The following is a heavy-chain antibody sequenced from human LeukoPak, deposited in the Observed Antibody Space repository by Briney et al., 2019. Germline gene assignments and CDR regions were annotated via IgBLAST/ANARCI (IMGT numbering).Heavy chain of an antibody. CDR2: IFSGGGT. CDR1: GFTVSSNY. V-gene: IGHV3-53*01. J-gene: IGHJ4*02. Sequence: PGGSLRLSCAVSGFTVSSNYMSWVRQAPGKGLEWVSVIFSGGGTYYADSVKGRFTISRGNFKNTLYLQMNSLRAEDTAVYYCARGGSTRIYYFDYWGQGTLVTVSS. CDR3: ARGGSTRIYYFDY.